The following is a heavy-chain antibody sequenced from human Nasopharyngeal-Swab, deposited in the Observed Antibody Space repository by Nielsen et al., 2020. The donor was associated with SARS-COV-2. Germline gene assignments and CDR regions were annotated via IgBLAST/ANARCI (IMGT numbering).Heavy chain of an antibody. J-gene: IGHJ4*02. CDR2: ISSSGSTI. D-gene: IGHD6-19*01. Sequence: GESLKISCAASGFTFSNAWMSWVRQAPGKGLEWVSYISSSGSTIYYADSVKGRFTISRDNARNSLYLQMNSLRDEDTAVYYCAREVAGMDHWGQGTLVTVSS. CDR3: AREVAGMDH. V-gene: IGHV3-11*04. CDR1: GFTFSNAW.